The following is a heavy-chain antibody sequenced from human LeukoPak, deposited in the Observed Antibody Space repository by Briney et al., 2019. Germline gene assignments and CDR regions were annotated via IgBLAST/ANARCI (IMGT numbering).Heavy chain of an antibody. CDR2: IYYSGST. J-gene: IGHJ4*02. CDR3: ARHSGIAMPQMYFDY. CDR1: GVSISSSSYY. V-gene: IGHV4-39*01. Sequence: PSETLSLSCTVSGVSISSSSYYWGWIRQPPGKGPEWIGSIYYSGSTYYNPSLKSRVTISADTSKNQFSLKVNSVTAADTAVYYCARHSGIAMPQMYFDYWGQGTLFTVSS. D-gene: IGHD2-2*01.